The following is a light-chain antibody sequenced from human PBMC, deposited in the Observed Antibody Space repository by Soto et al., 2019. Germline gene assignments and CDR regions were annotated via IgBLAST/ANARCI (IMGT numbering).Light chain of an antibody. V-gene: IGKV3D-7*01. Sequence: IVMTQSPATLYLSPGERATLSCRASQSVSSSYLSWYQQKPGQAPRLLIYGASTRATGIPARFSGSGSGTNFTLTISSLQSEDFAVYYCQQDYNVQTFGQGTKVDIK. J-gene: IGKJ1*01. CDR2: GAS. CDR3: QQDYNVQT. CDR1: QSVSSSY.